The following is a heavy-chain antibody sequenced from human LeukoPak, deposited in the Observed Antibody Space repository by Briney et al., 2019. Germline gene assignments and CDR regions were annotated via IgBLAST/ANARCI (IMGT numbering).Heavy chain of an antibody. CDR2: ISSSSTYI. CDR1: GFTFSSYT. CDR3: ARVGSWDTFDV. D-gene: IGHD3-10*01. Sequence: GRSLRLSCAASGFTFSSYTMNWVRQAPGKGLEWVSSISSSSTYIYYADSVKGRFTISRDNAKNSLYLQMNSLRAEDTAIYHCARVGSWDTFDVWGQGTMVTVSS. J-gene: IGHJ3*01. V-gene: IGHV3-21*01.